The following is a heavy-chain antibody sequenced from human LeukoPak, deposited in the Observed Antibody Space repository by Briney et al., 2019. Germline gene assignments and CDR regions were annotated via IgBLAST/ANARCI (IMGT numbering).Heavy chain of an antibody. J-gene: IGHJ1*01. CDR1: GFTFSSYA. CDR2: IYSGGST. CDR3: ARLDYYDSSGYYREYFQH. Sequence: GGSLRLSCAASGFTFSSYAMSWVRQAPGKGLEWVSVIYSGGSTYYADSVKGRFTISRDNSKNTLYLQMNSLRAEDTAVYYCARLDYYDSSGYYREYFQHWGQGTLVTVSS. V-gene: IGHV3-53*01. D-gene: IGHD3-22*01.